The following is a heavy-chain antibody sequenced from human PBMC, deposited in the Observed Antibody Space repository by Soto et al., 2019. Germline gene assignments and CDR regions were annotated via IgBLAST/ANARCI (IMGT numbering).Heavy chain of an antibody. J-gene: IGHJ6*02. CDR1: GGTFSKYS. Sequence: QVRLVQSGAEVKKPGSSMKVSCKVSGGTFSKYSLSWVRQTPGQGLEWMGGITPFVDTSNYAQRFLGRVTIRAYTSTNPAFREWGGINSAEIALNLCAWTCDSNGTRGYPRHYYGMDVWGHGTTVTVSS. CDR2: ITPFVDTS. CDR3: AWTCDSNGTRGYPRHYYGMDV. D-gene: IGHD2-2*01. V-gene: IGHV1-69*06.